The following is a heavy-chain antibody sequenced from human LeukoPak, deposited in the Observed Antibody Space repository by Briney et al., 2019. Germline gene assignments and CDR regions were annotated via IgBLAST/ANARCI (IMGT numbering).Heavy chain of an antibody. CDR1: GYSFTRFG. D-gene: IGHD2-8*02. CDR3: ARDFYHGHCAGLSCFLLDS. Sequence: ASVKVSCXASGYSFTRFGITWVRQARGQGLEWMGWISALYGHTNYAQKFQGRVTMTTDTSTSTAYMELRSLRSDDTAVYYCARDFYHGHCAGLSCFLLDSWGQGALVIVSS. J-gene: IGHJ4*02. V-gene: IGHV1-18*01. CDR2: ISALYGHT.